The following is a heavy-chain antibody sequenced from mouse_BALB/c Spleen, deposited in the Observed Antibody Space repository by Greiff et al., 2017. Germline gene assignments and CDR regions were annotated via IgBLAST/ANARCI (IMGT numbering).Heavy chain of an antibody. CDR2: ISSGGSYT. Sequence: EVHLVESGGGLVKPGGSLKLSCAASGFTFSDYAMSWVRQSPEKRLEWVAEISSGGSYTYYPDTVTGRFTIARDNAKNTLYLEMSSLSSEDTAMYYGARDQYYGSSHPYAMDYWGQGTSVTVSS. CDR3: ARDQYYGSSHPYAMDY. D-gene: IGHD1-1*01. CDR1: GFTFSDYA. V-gene: IGHV5-9-4*01. J-gene: IGHJ4*01.